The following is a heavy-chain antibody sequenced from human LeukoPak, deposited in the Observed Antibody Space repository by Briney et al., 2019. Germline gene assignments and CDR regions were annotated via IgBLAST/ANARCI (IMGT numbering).Heavy chain of an antibody. CDR3: ARGSSDWHFDL. D-gene: IGHD6-6*01. V-gene: IGHV4-34*01. Sequence: SETLCLTCAVYGGSFSGYYWSWIRQPPGKGLEWIGEINHSGSTNYNPSLKSRVTISVDTSKIQFSLKLSSVTAADTAVYYCARGSSDWHFDLWGRGTLVTVSS. CDR2: INHSGST. J-gene: IGHJ2*01. CDR1: GGSFSGYY.